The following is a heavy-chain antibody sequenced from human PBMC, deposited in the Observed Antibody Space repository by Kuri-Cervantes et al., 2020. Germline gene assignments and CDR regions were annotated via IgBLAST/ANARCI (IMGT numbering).Heavy chain of an antibody. CDR3: AKDPRGGYETSYFDY. J-gene: IGHJ4*02. V-gene: IGHV3-74*01. D-gene: IGHD1-1*01. CDR1: GFTFSSYW. Sequence: GESLKISCAASGFTFSSYWMHWVRQAPGKGLVWVSRINSDGSSTSYADSVKGRFTNSRDNSKNTLYLQMNSLRAEDTAVYYCAKDPRGGYETSYFDYWGQGTLVTVSS. CDR2: INSDGSST.